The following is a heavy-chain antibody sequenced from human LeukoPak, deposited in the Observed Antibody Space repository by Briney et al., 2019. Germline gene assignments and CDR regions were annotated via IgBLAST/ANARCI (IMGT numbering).Heavy chain of an antibody. CDR1: GGSSSSSNYY. J-gene: IGHJ4*02. D-gene: IGHD3-9*01. CDR2: IYYSGTT. Sequence: TSEPLSLTCAVSGGSSSSSNYYWDWIRQPPGKGLEWIGSIYYSGTTYYNPSLKSRVTVSIDTSKKQFSLKLSSVTAADTAVYYCARAYDILSGSDYWGQGTLVTVSS. V-gene: IGHV4-39*01. CDR3: ARAYDILSGSDY.